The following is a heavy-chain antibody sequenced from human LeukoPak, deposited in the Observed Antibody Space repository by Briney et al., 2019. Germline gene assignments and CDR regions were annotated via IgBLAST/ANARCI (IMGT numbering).Heavy chain of an antibody. V-gene: IGHV3-53*01. CDR1: GFIVSGNY. D-gene: IGHD3-22*01. J-gene: IGHJ4*02. CDR2: IRSGGTT. CDR3: AKGRYESSGYNWIE. Sequence: GGSLRLSCAASGFIVSGNYMSWVRQAPGKGLEWVSVIRSGGTTSYADSVKGRFTISRDNSKNTLYLQMNSLRAEDTAVYYCAKGRYESSGYNWIEWGQGALVTVSS.